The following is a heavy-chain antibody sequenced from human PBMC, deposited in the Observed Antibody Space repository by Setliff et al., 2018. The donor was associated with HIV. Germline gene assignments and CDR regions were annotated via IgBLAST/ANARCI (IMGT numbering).Heavy chain of an antibody. CDR2: IIPNSGGT. V-gene: IGHV1-2*06. J-gene: IGHJ3*02. D-gene: IGHD1-26*01. CDR3: ARGTRAGANDAFDI. CDR1: GYTFTSYY. Sequence: ASVKVSCKASGYTFTSYYIHWVRQAPGQGLEWMGRIIPNSGGTNYARKFQGRVTMTRDTSITTAYMELSRLRSDDTAVYYCARGTRAGANDAFDIWGQGTMVTVS.